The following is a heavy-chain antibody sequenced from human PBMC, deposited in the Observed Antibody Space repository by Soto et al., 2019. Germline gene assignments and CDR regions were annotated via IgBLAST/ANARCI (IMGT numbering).Heavy chain of an antibody. CDR2: ISGSGGST. CDR1: GFTFSSYA. CDR3: ARVVPAAMGAFDY. J-gene: IGHJ4*02. Sequence: GGSLRLSFAASGFTFSSYAMSWVRQAPGKGLEWVSAISGSGGSTYYADSVKGRFTISRDNSKNTLYLQMNSLRAEDTAVYYCARVVPAAMGAFDYWGQGTLVTVSS. D-gene: IGHD2-2*01. V-gene: IGHV3-23*01.